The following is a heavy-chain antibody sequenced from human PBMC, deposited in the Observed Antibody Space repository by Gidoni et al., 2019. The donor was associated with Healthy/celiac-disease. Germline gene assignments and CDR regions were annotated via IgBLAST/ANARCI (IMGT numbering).Heavy chain of an antibody. CDR3: AGRTTVVTPGDYYYGMDV. CDR2: ISSSGSTI. CDR1: GFTFSRYE. Sequence: EVQLVESGGGLVQPGGSLRLSCSASGFTFSRYEMNWVRQAPGKGLEWVSYISSSGSTIYYADSVKGRFTISRDNAKNSLYLQMNSLRAEDTAVYYCAGRTTVVTPGDYYYGMDVWGQGTTVTVSS. D-gene: IGHD4-17*01. V-gene: IGHV3-48*03. J-gene: IGHJ6*02.